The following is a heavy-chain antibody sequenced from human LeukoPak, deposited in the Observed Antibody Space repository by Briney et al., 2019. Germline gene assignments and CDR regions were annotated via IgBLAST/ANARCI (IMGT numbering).Heavy chain of an antibody. Sequence: SGTLSLTCTVSGGSISSSSYYWGWIRQPPGKGLEWIGSIYYSGSTYYNPSLKSRVTISVDTSKNQFSLKLSSVTAADTAVYYCARDGYNPIDYWGHGTLVTVSS. CDR2: IYYSGST. J-gene: IGHJ4*01. D-gene: IGHD5-24*01. CDR3: ARDGYNPIDY. V-gene: IGHV4-39*02. CDR1: GGSISSSSYY.